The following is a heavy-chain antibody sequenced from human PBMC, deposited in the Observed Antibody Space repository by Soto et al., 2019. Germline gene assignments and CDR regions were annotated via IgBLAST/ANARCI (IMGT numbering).Heavy chain of an antibody. CDR3: ARVAPYTSSWSFAY. V-gene: IGHV4-30-4*01. D-gene: IGHD6-13*01. CDR1: GGSISSGDYY. Sequence: SETLSLTCTVSGGSISSGDYYWSWIRQPPGKGLEWIGYIYYSGSTYYNPSLKSRVTISVDTSKNQFSMKLSSVTAADTAVYYCARVAPYTSSWSFAYWGQGTLVTVPA. CDR2: IYYSGST. J-gene: IGHJ4*02.